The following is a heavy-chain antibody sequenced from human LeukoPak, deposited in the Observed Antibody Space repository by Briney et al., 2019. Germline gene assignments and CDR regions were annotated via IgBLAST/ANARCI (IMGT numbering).Heavy chain of an antibody. Sequence: ASVKVSCKASGYTFTGYYMHWVRQAPGQGLEWMGWINPNSGGTNYAQKFQGRVTMTRDTSISTAYMELSRLRSDDTAVYYCATGIAAVRNWFDPWGQGTLVTVSS. CDR1: GYTFTGYY. V-gene: IGHV1-2*02. J-gene: IGHJ5*02. CDR3: ATGIAAVRNWFDP. CDR2: INPNSGGT. D-gene: IGHD6-13*01.